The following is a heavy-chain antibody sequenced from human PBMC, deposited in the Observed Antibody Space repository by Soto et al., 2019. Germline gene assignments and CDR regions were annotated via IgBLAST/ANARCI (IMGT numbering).Heavy chain of an antibody. D-gene: IGHD6-19*01. CDR1: GYSFTNQA. Sequence: ASVKVSCKTSGYSFTNQAISWVRQAPGQGLEWVGWISGRSGNSNSAETVRGRVTMTTDTSTATAYLELRALTTDDTAVYYCARGYDSSAYFYPLGDGMDVWGQGTTVTVSS. CDR2: ISGRSGNS. J-gene: IGHJ6*02. CDR3: ARGYDSSAYFYPLGDGMDV. V-gene: IGHV1-18*01.